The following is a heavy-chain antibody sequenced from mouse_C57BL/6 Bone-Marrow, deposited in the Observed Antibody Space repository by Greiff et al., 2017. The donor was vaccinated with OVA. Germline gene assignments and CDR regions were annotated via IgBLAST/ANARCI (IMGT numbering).Heavy chain of an antibody. J-gene: IGHJ4*01. CDR2: IHPSDIDT. V-gene: IGHV1-74*01. Sequence: VQLQQPGAELVKPGASVKVSCKASGYTFTSYWMHWVKQRPGQGLEWIGRIHPSDIDTNYNQKFKGKATLTVDKSSSTAYMQLSSLTSEDSAVYYCAILLLRSLYYYAMDYWGQGTSVTVSS. CDR3: AILLLRSLYYYAMDY. CDR1: GYTFTSYW. D-gene: IGHD1-1*01.